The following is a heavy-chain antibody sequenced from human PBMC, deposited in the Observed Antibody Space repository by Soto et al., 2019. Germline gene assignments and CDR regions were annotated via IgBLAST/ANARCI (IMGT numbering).Heavy chain of an antibody. Sequence: GGSLRLSCAASGFTFSSYAMSWVRQAPGKGLEWVSTFSGRGGSTYYADSVKGRFTISRDNSKNTLYLQMSSLRAEDTAVYYCAKDAAVAGFDYWGQGTLVTVSS. D-gene: IGHD6-19*01. V-gene: IGHV3-23*01. CDR3: AKDAAVAGFDY. J-gene: IGHJ4*02. CDR2: FSGRGGST. CDR1: GFTFSSYA.